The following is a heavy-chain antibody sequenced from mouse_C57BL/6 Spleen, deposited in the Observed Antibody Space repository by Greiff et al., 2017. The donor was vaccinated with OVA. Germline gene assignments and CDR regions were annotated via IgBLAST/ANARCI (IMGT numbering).Heavy chain of an antibody. Sequence: EVQVVESGGGLVQPGGSLKLSCAASGFTFSSYTMSWVRQTPEKRLEWVATISGGGGNAYYPASVKGRFTISRDNAKNTLYLQMSSLSSKDTALYYCARHPTGGSSWFAYWGQGTLVTVSA. D-gene: IGHD2-10*01. J-gene: IGHJ3*01. V-gene: IGHV5-9*01. CDR2: ISGGGGNA. CDR1: GFTFSSYT. CDR3: ARHPTGGSSWFAY.